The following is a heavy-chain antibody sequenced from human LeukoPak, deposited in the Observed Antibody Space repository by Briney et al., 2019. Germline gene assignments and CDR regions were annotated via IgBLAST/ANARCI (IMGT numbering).Heavy chain of an antibody. CDR2: INHSGST. CDR1: GGSFSDYY. J-gene: IGHJ6*02. D-gene: IGHD4-17*01. Sequence: SETLSLTCSVSGGSFSDYYWSWIRQPPGTGLEWIGEINHSGSTNYNPSLKSRVTISLDTSKNQFSLKLSSVTAADTAVYYCARGFDYGRYYGMDVWGQGTTVTVSS. CDR3: ARGFDYGRYYGMDV. V-gene: IGHV4-34*01.